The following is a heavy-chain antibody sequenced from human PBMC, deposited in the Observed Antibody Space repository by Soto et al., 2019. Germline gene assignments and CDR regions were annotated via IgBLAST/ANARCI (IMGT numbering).Heavy chain of an antibody. CDR3: AQTHGWPGFDF. Sequence: SETLSLTCTVSGGSISSGYYYWSWIRQPPGKGLEWIGYIYYSGSTYYNPSLKSRVTISVDTSKNQVSLNLGSVTAADTAVYYCAQTHGWPGFDFWGQGILVTVSS. CDR2: IYYSGST. CDR1: GGSISSGYYY. J-gene: IGHJ4*02. V-gene: IGHV4-30-4*02. D-gene: IGHD6-19*01.